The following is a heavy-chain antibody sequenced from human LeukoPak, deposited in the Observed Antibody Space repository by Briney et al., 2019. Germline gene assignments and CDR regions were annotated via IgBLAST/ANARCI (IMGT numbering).Heavy chain of an antibody. J-gene: IGHJ4*02. Sequence: GGSLPLSCLASGFSFTSYSRSGFGRPPARGLEGVSGFKGTGEKYYADSGKGRFTLSRDDSRNTVYLQLNNLRVDDTGVYYCARASWISTADAVCWGQGTVVTVSS. CDR2: FKGTGEK. D-gene: IGHD2-2*03. CDR1: GFSFTSYS. V-gene: IGHV3-53*03. CDR3: ARASWISTADAVC.